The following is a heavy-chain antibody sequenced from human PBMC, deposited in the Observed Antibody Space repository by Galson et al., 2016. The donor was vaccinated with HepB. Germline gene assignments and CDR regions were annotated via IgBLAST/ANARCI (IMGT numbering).Heavy chain of an antibody. CDR1: GASINSGTYY. CDR3: AREAAEVVPAAIGDYYHYYYMDI. Sequence: TLSLTCTVSGASINSGTYYWSWIRQPAGKGLEWIGRIYTIGLTNYNPSLKSRVTISVDTSKNQFSLKLSSVTAADTAVYYCAREAAEVVPAAIGDYYHYYYMDIWGKGTTVTVSS. V-gene: IGHV4-61*02. J-gene: IGHJ6*03. D-gene: IGHD2-2*01. CDR2: IYTIGLT.